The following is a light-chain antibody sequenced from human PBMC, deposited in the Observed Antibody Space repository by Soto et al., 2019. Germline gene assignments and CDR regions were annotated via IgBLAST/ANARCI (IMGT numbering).Light chain of an antibody. CDR2: AAS. V-gene: IGKV1D-16*01. J-gene: IGKJ4*01. CDR3: QQYNIYPLT. CDR1: QDINSY. Sequence: DVQMTQSPSSLSASVGDRVTITCRASQDINSYLAWYQQKPGNAPKSLIYAASSLQTGVPSRFSGSESGTDFTLTISNLQPEDSATYDCQQYNIYPLTFGGGTKLEIK.